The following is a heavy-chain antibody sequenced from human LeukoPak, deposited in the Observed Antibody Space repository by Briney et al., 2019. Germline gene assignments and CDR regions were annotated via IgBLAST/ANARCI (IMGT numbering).Heavy chain of an antibody. CDR2: ISAYNGNT. V-gene: IGHV1-18*01. Sequence: ASVKVSCKASGYTFTSYGISWVRQAPGQGLEWMGWISAYNGNTNYAQKLQGRVTMTTDTSTSTAYMELRSLRSDDTAVYYCAGDPYYDSSGRRQFDYWGQGTLVTVSS. CDR1: GYTFTSYG. D-gene: IGHD3-22*01. J-gene: IGHJ4*02. CDR3: AGDPYYDSSGRRQFDY.